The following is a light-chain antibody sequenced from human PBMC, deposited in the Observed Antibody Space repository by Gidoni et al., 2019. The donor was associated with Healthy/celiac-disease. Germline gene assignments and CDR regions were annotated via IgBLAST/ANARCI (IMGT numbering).Light chain of an antibody. CDR1: QSVLYSSNNKNY. J-gene: IGKJ3*01. CDR2: WAS. CDR3: QQYYSSPLFT. V-gene: IGKV4-1*01. Sequence: DIVMTQSPDSLAVSLGERATINCKSSQSVLYSSNNKNYLAWYQQKPGQPPKLLIYWASTRASGGPDRFSGSGSETYFTRPISSLQAEDFAVYYCQQYYSSPLFTFGPGTKVEIK.